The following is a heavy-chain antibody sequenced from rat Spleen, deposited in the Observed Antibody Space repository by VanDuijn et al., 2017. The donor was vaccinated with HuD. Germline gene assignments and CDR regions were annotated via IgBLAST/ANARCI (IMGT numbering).Heavy chain of an antibody. CDR1: GFTFSDFY. CDR3: TTQAHYFDY. Sequence: EVQMVESGGGLVKPGRSLKLSCAASGFTFSDFYMAWVRQAPTKGLEWVATISYDDSSTYYRASVKGRFTISRDNTKNTLYLQMDNLRSEDTATYYCTTQAHYFDYWGQGVMVTVSS. CDR2: ISYDDSST. V-gene: IGHV5-7*01. J-gene: IGHJ2*01.